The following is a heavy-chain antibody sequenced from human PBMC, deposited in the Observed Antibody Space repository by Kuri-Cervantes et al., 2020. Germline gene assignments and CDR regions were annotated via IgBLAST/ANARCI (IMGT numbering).Heavy chain of an antibody. J-gene: IGHJ4*02. V-gene: IGHV3-48*01. D-gene: IGHD3-16*01. CDR3: ARGSPTLSFDY. Sequence: GGSLRLSCAASGFTVSSNYMSWVRQAPGKGLEWVSYISSGRDIIYYADSVKGRFTISRDNAKNSLYLQMNSLRAEDTAVYYCARGSPTLSFDYWGQGTLVTVSS. CDR1: GFTVSSNY. CDR2: ISSGRDII.